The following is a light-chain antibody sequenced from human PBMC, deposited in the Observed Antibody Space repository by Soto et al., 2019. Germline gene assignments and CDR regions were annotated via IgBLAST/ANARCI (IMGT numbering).Light chain of an antibody. CDR3: QSYDSSLSGSYV. CDR2: GNS. Sequence: QTVVTQPPSVSGAPGQRVTISCTGSSSNIGAGYDVHWYQQLPGTAPKLLIYGNSNRPSGVPDRLSGSKSGTSASLAITGLQAEDEADYYCQSYDSSLSGSYVFGTGTKLTVL. J-gene: IGLJ1*01. V-gene: IGLV1-40*01. CDR1: SSNIGAGYD.